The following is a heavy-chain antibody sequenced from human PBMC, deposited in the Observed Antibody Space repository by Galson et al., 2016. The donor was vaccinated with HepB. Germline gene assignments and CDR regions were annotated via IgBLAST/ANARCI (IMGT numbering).Heavy chain of an antibody. V-gene: IGHV3-53*01. CDR1: GFSFNIHG. Sequence: SLRLSCAASGFSFNIHGMYWVRQAPGKGLEWVSLIYSGGSTYYADSVKGRFTISRDNSKNTLYLQMNSLRAEDTAVYYCASMTGTAPGGYWGQGTLVTVSS. J-gene: IGHJ4*02. CDR2: IYSGGST. D-gene: IGHD1-20*01. CDR3: ASMTGTAPGGY.